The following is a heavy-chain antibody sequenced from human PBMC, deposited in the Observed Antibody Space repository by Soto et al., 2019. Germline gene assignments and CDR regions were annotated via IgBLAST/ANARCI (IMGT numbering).Heavy chain of an antibody. CDR3: ARVSYSYGYYYYGMDV. D-gene: IGHD5-18*01. J-gene: IGHJ6*02. CDR1: GGSVSSGSYY. Sequence: QVQLQESGPGLVKPSETLSLTCTVSGGSVSSGSYYWSWIRQPPGKGLEWIGYIYYSGSTNYNPSLKSRLTISVDTPKNQFALKLSSVTAADTAVYYCARVSYSYGYYYYGMDVWGQGTTVTVSS. CDR2: IYYSGST. V-gene: IGHV4-61*01.